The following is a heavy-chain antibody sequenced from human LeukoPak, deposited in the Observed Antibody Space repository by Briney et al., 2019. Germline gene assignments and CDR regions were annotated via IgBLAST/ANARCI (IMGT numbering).Heavy chain of an antibody. D-gene: IGHD2-2*01. CDR3: ARDVGYCSSTSCYWRTATNNWFDP. V-gene: IGHV4-59*01. Sequence: SETLSLTCTVSGGSISSYYWSWIRQPPGKGLELIGYIYYSGSTNYNPSLKSRVTISVDTSKNQFSLKLSSVTAADTAVYYCARDVGYCSSTSCYWRTATNNWFDPWGQGTLVTVSS. CDR2: IYYSGST. CDR1: GGSISSYY. J-gene: IGHJ5*02.